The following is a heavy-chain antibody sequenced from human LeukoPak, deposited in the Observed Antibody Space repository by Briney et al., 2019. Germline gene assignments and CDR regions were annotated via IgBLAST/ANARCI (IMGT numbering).Heavy chain of an antibody. V-gene: IGHV4-34*01. D-gene: IGHD6-19*01. CDR3: ARVAGSSGFQPFDY. CDR2: INHSGST. CDR1: GGSFSGYY. J-gene: IGHJ4*02. Sequence: SETLSLTCAVYGGSFSGYYWSWIRQPPGKGLEWIGEINHSGSTNYNPSLKSRVTISVDTSKNQFSLKLSSVTAADTAVYYRARVAGSSGFQPFDYWGQGTLVTVSS.